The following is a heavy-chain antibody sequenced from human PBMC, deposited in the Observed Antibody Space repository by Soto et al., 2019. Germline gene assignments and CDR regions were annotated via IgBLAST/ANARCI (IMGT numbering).Heavy chain of an antibody. CDR3: AKDLVVFVTSYYSLDV. J-gene: IGHJ6*02. V-gene: IGHV3-30*18. D-gene: IGHD3-22*01. CDR2: ISYDGGNK. Sequence: QVQLVESGGGVVQPGRSLRLSCSASGYTFSSYAMHWVRQAPGKALEWVAAISYDGGNKYYADSLMGRFTISRDNSKTTLYLQMYSLRAEDTAVYYCAKDLVVFVTSYYSLDVWGPGTTVTVSS. CDR1: GYTFSSYA.